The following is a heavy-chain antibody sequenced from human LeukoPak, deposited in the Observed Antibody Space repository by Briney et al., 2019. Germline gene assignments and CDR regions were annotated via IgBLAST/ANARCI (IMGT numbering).Heavy chain of an antibody. CDR2: ISPGDGRI. V-gene: IGHV1-46*01. J-gene: IGHJ6*02. Sequence: ASVKVSCKAPGYTFTSHSVHWVRQAPGQGLEWMGVISPGDGRITYSQKFQGGVTLTSDPSTSTVFMDLRGLRSEDTAVFYCARQQEVTADSFYYAIDVWGQGTTVTVSS. D-gene: IGHD2-15*01. CDR1: GYTFTSHS. CDR3: ARQQEVTADSFYYAIDV.